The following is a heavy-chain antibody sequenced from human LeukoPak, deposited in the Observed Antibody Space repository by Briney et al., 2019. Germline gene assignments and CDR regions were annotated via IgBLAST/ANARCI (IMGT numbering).Heavy chain of an antibody. CDR3: ARVDKQQLTNDY. CDR2: INHSGST. J-gene: IGHJ4*02. D-gene: IGHD6-13*01. Sequence: GSLRLSCAASGFTVSSNYMSWIRQPPGKGLEWIGEINHSGSTNYNPSLKSRVTISVDTSKNQFSLKLSSVTAADTAVYYCARVDKQQLTNDYWGQGTLVTVSS. V-gene: IGHV4-34*01. CDR1: GFTVSSNY.